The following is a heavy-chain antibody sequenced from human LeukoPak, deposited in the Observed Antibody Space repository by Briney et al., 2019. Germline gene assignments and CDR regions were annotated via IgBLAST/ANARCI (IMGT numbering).Heavy chain of an antibody. Sequence: GGSLRLSCAASGFTVSSNYMSWVRQAPGKGLECVSVIYSGGSTYYADSVKGRFTISRDNSKNTLYLQMNSLRAEDTAVYYCASRYCSGGSCYLVHYYYGMDVWGQGTTVTVSS. CDR1: GFTVSSNY. CDR3: ASRYCSGGSCYLVHYYYGMDV. V-gene: IGHV3-53*01. CDR2: IYSGGST. J-gene: IGHJ6*02. D-gene: IGHD2-15*01.